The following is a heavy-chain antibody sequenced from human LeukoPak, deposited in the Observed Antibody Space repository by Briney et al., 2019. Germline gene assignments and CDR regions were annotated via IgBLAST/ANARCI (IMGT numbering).Heavy chain of an antibody. J-gene: IGHJ4*02. Sequence: GASVKVSCKASGYTFTSYYMHWVRQAPGQGLEWMGIINPSGGSTSYAQKFQSRVTMTRDTSTSTVYMELSSLRSEDTAVYYCARDLPHCSGGSCYASYYFDYWGQGTLVTVSS. CDR3: ARDLPHCSGGSCYASYYFDY. CDR2: INPSGGST. CDR1: GYTFTSYY. D-gene: IGHD2-15*01. V-gene: IGHV1-46*01.